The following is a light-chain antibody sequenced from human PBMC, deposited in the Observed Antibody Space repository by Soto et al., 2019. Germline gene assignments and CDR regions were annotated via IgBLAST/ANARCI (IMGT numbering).Light chain of an antibody. CDR2: RAS. V-gene: IGKV4-1*01. J-gene: IGKJ4*01. Sequence: DIVMTQSPASLAVSLGERATINCKSSQSLLNSANDKIHLAWYQQKPGQPPKLLIWRASTRDSGVPDRFSGSGSGTDFTLTTNSLQAEDVATYSSQQYFSAHLTFGGGTKVEI. CDR3: QQYFSAHLT. CDR1: QSLLNSANDKIH.